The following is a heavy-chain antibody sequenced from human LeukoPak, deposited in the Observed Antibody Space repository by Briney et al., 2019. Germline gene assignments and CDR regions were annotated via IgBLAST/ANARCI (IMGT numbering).Heavy chain of an antibody. CDR2: INPNSGGT. J-gene: IGHJ4*02. D-gene: IGHD3-22*01. Sequence: ASVKVSCKASGYTFTSYGISWVRQAPGQGLEWMGWINPNSGGTNYAQKFQGRVTMTRDTSISTAYMELSRLRSDDTAVYYCARVRYYDSSGYDLDYWGQGTLVTVSS. CDR3: ARVRYYDSSGYDLDY. V-gene: IGHV1-2*02. CDR1: GYTFTSYG.